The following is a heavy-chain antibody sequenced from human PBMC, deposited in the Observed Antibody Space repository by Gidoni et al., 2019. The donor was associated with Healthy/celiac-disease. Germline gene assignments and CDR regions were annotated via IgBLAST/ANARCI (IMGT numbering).Heavy chain of an antibody. CDR2: IGSAGYT. CDR3: AREENGSFDY. CDR1: GLTFSSDD. D-gene: IGHD1-26*01. J-gene: IGHJ4*02. V-gene: IGHV3-13*01. Sequence: EVRLVESGGALVQPGGSRNLSCAAQGLTFSSDDMHWVRQTTGKGLELVSAIGSAGYTYYPCSVKGRFTISRENSKNSLYLPMNSLRAGDTAVYYCAREENGSFDYWGQVTLVTVSS.